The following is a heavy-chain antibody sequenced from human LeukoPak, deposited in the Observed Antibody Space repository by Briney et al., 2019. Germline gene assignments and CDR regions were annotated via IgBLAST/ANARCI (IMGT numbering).Heavy chain of an antibody. CDR2: IFYNGST. V-gene: IGHV4-39*01. J-gene: IGHJ3*02. CDR3: ASGRTPTYNWNLRYNAFDI. Sequence: SETLSLTCSVSGGSIYRSSYYWGWIRQPPGKGLEWIGSIFYNGSTYYDPSLKSRLTISVDTSKNQFSLDLKSVSVADTAVYYCASGRTPTYNWNLRYNAFDIWGQGTMVTVSS. CDR1: GGSIYRSSYY. D-gene: IGHD1-20*01.